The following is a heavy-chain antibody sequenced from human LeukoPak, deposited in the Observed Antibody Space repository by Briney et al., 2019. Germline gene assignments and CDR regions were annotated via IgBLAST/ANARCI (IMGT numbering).Heavy chain of an antibody. D-gene: IGHD3-3*01. CDR1: GGSICSYY. Sequence: PSETLSLTCTVSGGSICSYYWSWIRQPPGKGLEWIGYIYYSGSTNYNPSLKSRVTISVDTSKNQFSLKLSSVTAADTAVYYCARVGGDYDFWSGYYVVDWFDPWGQGTLVTVSS. CDR3: ARVGGDYDFWSGYYVVDWFDP. V-gene: IGHV4-59*01. J-gene: IGHJ5*02. CDR2: IYYSGST.